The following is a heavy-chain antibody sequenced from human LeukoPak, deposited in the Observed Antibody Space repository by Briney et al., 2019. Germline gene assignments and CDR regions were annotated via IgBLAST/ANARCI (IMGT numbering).Heavy chain of an antibody. CDR2: INPNSGGT. CDR1: GYTFTDYY. J-gene: IGHJ5*02. D-gene: IGHD3-10*01. V-gene: IGHV1-2*06. CDR3: ARAPPNSGSYYRLHSWFDP. Sequence: GASVKVACKASGYTFTDYYMHWVRQAPGQGLEWMGRINPNSGGTNYAQTCQGRVTMTRDPSISTAYMELSSLRSDDTAFYYCARAPPNSGSYYRLHSWFDPWGQGALVTVSS.